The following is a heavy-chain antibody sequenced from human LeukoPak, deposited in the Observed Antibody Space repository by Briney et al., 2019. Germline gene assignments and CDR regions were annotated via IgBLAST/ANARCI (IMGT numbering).Heavy chain of an antibody. CDR3: ARWARGFEY. CDR2: IKPDGSEK. Sequence: AGGSLRLSYAASGFTFSYYWMSWVRQAPGKGLEWVANIKPDGSEKSYVDSVKGRFTITRDNAKNLLYLQMNSLRVEDTAVYYCARWARGFEYWGQGSLVTVSS. CDR1: GFTFSYYW. J-gene: IGHJ4*02. V-gene: IGHV3-7*04.